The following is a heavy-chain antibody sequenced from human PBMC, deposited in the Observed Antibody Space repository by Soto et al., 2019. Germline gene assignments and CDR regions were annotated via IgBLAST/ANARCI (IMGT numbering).Heavy chain of an antibody. D-gene: IGHD4-4*01. J-gene: IGHJ4*02. V-gene: IGHV1-18*01. Sequence: GTSVKVTCEDSGYSFTSNGSSWVRQAPGQGLEWMGWISAYNGNTNYAQKLQGRVTMTTDTSTSTAYMELNSLRAEDTAVYYCARGSNHFDYWGQGTLVTVSS. CDR2: ISAYNGNT. CDR1: GYSFTSNG. CDR3: ARGSNHFDY.